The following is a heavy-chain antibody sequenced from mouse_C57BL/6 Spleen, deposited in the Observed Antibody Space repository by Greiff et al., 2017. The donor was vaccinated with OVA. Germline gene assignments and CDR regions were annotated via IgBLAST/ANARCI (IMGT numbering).Heavy chain of an antibody. V-gene: IGHV1-76*01. CDR2: IYPGSGNT. CDR1: GYTFTDYY. CDR3: AGSRRGDYYAMDY. J-gene: IGHJ4*01. Sequence: QVQLQQSGAELVRPGASVKLSCKASGYTFTDYYINWVKQRPGQGLEWIARIYPGSGNTYYNEKFKGKATLTAEKSSSTAYMQLSSLTSEDSAVYFGAGSRRGDYYAMDYWGQGTSVTVSS.